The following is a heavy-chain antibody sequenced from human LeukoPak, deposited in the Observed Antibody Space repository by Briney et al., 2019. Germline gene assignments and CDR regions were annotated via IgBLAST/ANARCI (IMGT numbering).Heavy chain of an antibody. Sequence: GGSLRLSCAASGFTFSSYSMNWVRQAPGKGLEWVSSISSSSSYIYYADSVKGRFTISRGNAKNSLYLQMNSLRAEDTAVYYCARAPTGILTGFGGQGTLVTVSS. V-gene: IGHV3-21*01. CDR1: GFTFSSYS. J-gene: IGHJ4*02. CDR3: ARAPTGILTGF. D-gene: IGHD3-9*01. CDR2: ISSSSSYI.